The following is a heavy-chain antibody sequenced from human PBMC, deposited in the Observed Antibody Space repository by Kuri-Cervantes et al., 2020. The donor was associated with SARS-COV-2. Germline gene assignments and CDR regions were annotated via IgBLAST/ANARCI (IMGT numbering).Heavy chain of an antibody. D-gene: IGHD4-17*01. CDR2: INSGSSIT. V-gene: IGHV3-48*02. Sequence: GGSLRLSCAASGFTFDDYAMNWVRQAPGKGLEWVSYINSGSSITYYADSVKGRFTISRDNAKDALYLQMSSLRDEDTAVYYCARDPSSYGDYVGSYFDYWGQGTLVTVSS. CDR1: GFTFDDYA. CDR3: ARDPSSYGDYVGSYFDY. J-gene: IGHJ4*02.